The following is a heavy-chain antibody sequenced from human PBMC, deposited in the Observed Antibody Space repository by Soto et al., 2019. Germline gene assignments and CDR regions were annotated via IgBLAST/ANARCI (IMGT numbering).Heavy chain of an antibody. CDR1: GFTFSSYG. V-gene: IGHV3-30*18. CDR2: ISYDGSNK. J-gene: IGHJ6*02. Sequence: GGSLRLSCAASGFTFSSYGMHWVRQAPGKGLEWVAVISYDGSNKYYADSVKGRFTISRDNSKNTLYLQMNSLRAEDTAVYYCAKEISELPYYYYYGMDVWGQGTTVTVSS. D-gene: IGHD1-7*01. CDR3: AKEISELPYYYYYGMDV.